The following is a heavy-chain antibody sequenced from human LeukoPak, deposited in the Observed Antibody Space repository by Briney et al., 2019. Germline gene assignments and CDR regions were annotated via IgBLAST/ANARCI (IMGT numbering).Heavy chain of an antibody. CDR3: AKDDYGDYVRWFDP. CDR1: RGFTFSSNW. CDR2: VNSDGSDT. D-gene: IGHD4-17*01. Sequence: GGSLRLSCAASRGFTFSSNWMYWVRQAPGKGLVWVSRVNSDGSDTAYADSVKGRFTISRDNAKNTLFLHMNRLRSEDTAVYYCAKDDYGDYVRWFDPWGQGILVIVSS. V-gene: IGHV3-74*01. J-gene: IGHJ5*02.